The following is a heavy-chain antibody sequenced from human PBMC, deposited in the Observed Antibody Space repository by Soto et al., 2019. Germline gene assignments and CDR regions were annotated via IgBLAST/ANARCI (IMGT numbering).Heavy chain of an antibody. CDR2: IDPSDSYP. Sequence: PGESLKISCKGSGSSFTSYWLSWVRQMPGKGLEWMGRIDPSDSYPNYSPSFQGHVTISADKSISTAYLQWSSLKASDTAMYYDFWSGYYSEGYYDYGMDVWGQGTTVTVSS. CDR3: FWSGYYSEGYYDYGMDV. J-gene: IGHJ6*02. V-gene: IGHV5-10-1*01. D-gene: IGHD3-3*01. CDR1: GSSFTSYW.